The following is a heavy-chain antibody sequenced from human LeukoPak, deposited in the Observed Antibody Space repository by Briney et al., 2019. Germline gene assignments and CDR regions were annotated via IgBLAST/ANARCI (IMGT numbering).Heavy chain of an antibody. J-gene: IGHJ3*02. Sequence: GASVKVSCKASGGTFSSYAISWVRQAPGQGLEWMGGIIPIFGTANYAQKFQGRVTITADESTSTAYMELSSLRSEDTAVYYCARSPLRYLIGAFDIWGQGTMVTVSS. CDR2: IIPIFGTA. CDR3: ARSPLRYLIGAFDI. V-gene: IGHV1-69*13. D-gene: IGHD3-9*01. CDR1: GGTFSSYA.